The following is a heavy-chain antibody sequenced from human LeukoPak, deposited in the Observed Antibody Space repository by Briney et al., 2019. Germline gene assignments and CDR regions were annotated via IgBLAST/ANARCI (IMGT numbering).Heavy chain of an antibody. CDR3: AKAVCSGGDCYHFDH. CDR1: GASISSNY. Sequence: SETLSLTCTVSGASISSNYWSWIRQPAGKGLEWIGRLFTGGITNYNPSLKSRVTMSIDTSKNQFSLNLNSVTAADTAVYYCAKAVCSGGDCYHFDHWGQGTLVTVSS. J-gene: IGHJ4*02. CDR2: LFTGGIT. V-gene: IGHV4-4*07. D-gene: IGHD2-15*01.